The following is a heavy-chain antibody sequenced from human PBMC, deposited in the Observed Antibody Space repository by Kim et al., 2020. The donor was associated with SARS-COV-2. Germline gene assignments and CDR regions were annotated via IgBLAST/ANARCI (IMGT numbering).Heavy chain of an antibody. Sequence: GGSLRLSCAASGFTFSSYGMHWVRQAPGKGLEWVAVISYDGSNKYYADSVKGRFTISRDNSKNTLYLQMNSLRAEDTAVYYCASAQYFDWLEGYFDYWG. D-gene: IGHD3-9*01. CDR2: ISYDGSNK. V-gene: IGHV3-33*05. J-gene: IGHJ4*03. CDR3: ASAQYFDWLEGYFDY. CDR1: GFTFSSYG.